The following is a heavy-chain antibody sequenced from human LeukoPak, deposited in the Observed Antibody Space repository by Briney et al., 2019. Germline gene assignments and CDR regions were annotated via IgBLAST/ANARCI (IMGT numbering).Heavy chain of an antibody. V-gene: IGHV4-59*08. Sequence: SETLSLTCTASGGSISSYDWSWIRQSPGKGLEWIGFISYSGTPHHNPSLRSRVTMSVDTSKNQFSLRLSSATAADTAVYFCANTYKWSGRGAFDFWGQATMVSVSS. CDR2: ISYSGTP. J-gene: IGHJ3*01. D-gene: IGHD1-1*01. CDR1: GGSISSYD. CDR3: ANTYKWSGRGAFDF.